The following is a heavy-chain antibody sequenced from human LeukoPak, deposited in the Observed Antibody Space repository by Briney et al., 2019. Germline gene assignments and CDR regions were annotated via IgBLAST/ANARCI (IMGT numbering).Heavy chain of an antibody. V-gene: IGHV1-46*01. CDR3: ARDLGSYGSDY. CDR1: GYTFISYY. J-gene: IGHJ4*02. CDR2: IDPSDGST. Sequence: GASVKVSCKASGYTFISYYMHWVRQAPGQGLEWMGIIDPSDGSTIYAQKFQGRVTITADKSTSTAYMELSSLRSEDTAVYYCARDLGSYGSDYWGQGTLVTVSS. D-gene: IGHD1-26*01.